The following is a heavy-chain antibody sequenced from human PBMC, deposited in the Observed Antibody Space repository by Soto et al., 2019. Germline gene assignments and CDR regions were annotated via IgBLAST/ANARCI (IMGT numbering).Heavy chain of an antibody. CDR3: ARAYYDFWSGYYYYYGMDV. J-gene: IGHJ6*02. Sequence: SETLSLTCAVSGDTISTGGYSWAWIRQPPGKALEWIGHTYHSGNPYYNPSLKSRVIISVDRSKNQFSLKLSSVTAADTAVYYCARAYYDFWSGYYYYYGMDVWGQGTTVTVSS. CDR2: TYHSGNP. D-gene: IGHD3-3*01. CDR1: GDTISTGGYS. V-gene: IGHV4-30-2*01.